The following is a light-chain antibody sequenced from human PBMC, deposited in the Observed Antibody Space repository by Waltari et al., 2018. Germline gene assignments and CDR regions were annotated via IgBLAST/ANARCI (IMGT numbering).Light chain of an antibody. J-gene: IGLJ3*02. CDR1: SSDVGNYNH. CDR2: EVT. CDR3: SSSTSSITWV. Sequence: QSALTQSPSVSGSPGQSVTISCTGTSSDVGNYNHVSWYQQSPGTAPKLIIYEVTNRPSGVPDRFSGSKSGNTASLTISGLQAEDESDYYCSSSTSSITWVFGGGTKLTVL. V-gene: IGLV2-18*02.